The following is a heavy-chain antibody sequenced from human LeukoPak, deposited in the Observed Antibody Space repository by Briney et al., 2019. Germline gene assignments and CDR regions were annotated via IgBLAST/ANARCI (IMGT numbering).Heavy chain of an antibody. D-gene: IGHD3-3*01. CDR2: IYSGGST. J-gene: IGHJ4*02. CDR1: GFTVSSNY. CDR3: ARESGYYPLFDY. Sequence: GGSLRLSCAASGFTVSSNYMSWVRQAPGKGLEWVSVIYSGGSTYYADSVKGRFTISRDNSKNTLYLQMNSLRAEDTAAYYCARESGYYPLFDYWGQGTLVTVSS. V-gene: IGHV3-53*01.